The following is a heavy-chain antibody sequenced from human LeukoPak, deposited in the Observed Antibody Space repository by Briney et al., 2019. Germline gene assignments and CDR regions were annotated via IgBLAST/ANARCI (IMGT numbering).Heavy chain of an antibody. CDR3: ARHRSERRGWFDP. CDR1: GYSFISYR. Sequence: GESLKTSCKGSGYSFISYRIGWVRQMPGKGLEWMGIIYPGDSDTRYSPSFQGQVTISADKSISTAYLQWSSLKASDTAMYYCARHRSERRGWFDPWGQGTLVTVSS. V-gene: IGHV5-51*01. CDR2: IYPGDSDT. J-gene: IGHJ5*02. D-gene: IGHD5-24*01.